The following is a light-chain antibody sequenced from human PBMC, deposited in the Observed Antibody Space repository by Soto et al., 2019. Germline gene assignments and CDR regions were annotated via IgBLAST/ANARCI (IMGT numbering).Light chain of an antibody. V-gene: IGKV3-20*01. J-gene: IGKJ1*01. CDR1: QSVSSSY. CDR3: QQYHTSPLT. CDR2: GAS. Sequence: EIVLTQSPGTLSLSPGERATFSCRASQSVSSSYIAWYQQKRGQAPRRLIYGASIRATGIPDRFSGSGSGTDFTLTISRLGPEDFALYYCQQYHTSPLTCGQGTKVDIK.